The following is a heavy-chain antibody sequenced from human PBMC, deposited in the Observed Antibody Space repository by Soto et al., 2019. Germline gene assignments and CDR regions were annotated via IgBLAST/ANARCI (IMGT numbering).Heavy chain of an antibody. Sequence: PSDTLSLTCAVSVFSISSTSYYWSLIRQRPGKGLEWVATIYYSGATYYNPSLKSRLTISIDTSKNQFYLRLSSVTAADTAMYYCARYYDNSNRPSLQHWGQGTRVTVSS. CDR3: ARYYDNSNRPSLQH. D-gene: IGHD3-22*01. J-gene: IGHJ1*01. CDR1: VFSISSTSYY. V-gene: IGHV4-39*01. CDR2: IYYSGAT.